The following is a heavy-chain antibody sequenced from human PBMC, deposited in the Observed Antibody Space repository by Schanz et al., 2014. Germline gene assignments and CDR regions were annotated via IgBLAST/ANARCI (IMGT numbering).Heavy chain of an antibody. CDR3: ARGSGTFDS. J-gene: IGHJ4*02. CDR1: GFTFSNYG. Sequence: QVQLVESGGGVVQPGGSLRLSCAASGFTFSNYGLHWVRQAPGKGLEWVAFIRYDGTNEYYADSVKGRFTISRDNSKNTLYLQMNSLRTEDTAVYYCARGSGTFDSWGQGTLVTVSS. D-gene: IGHD3-3*01. V-gene: IGHV3-30*02. CDR2: IRYDGTNE.